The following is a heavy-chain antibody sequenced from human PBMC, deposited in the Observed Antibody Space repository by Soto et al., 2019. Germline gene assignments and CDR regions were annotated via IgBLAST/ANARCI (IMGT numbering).Heavy chain of an antibody. CDR2: INHSGST. D-gene: IGHD6-19*01. CDR1: GGSFSGYY. V-gene: IGHV4-34*01. Sequence: QVQLQQWGAGLLKPSETLSLTCAVYGGSFSGYYWSWIRQPPGKGLEWIGEINHSGSTNYNPSLKSRVTISVHTSKNQFSLKLSSVTAADTAVYYCARRRASGYSSGWRFDYWGQGTLVTVSS. J-gene: IGHJ4*02. CDR3: ARRRASGYSSGWRFDY.